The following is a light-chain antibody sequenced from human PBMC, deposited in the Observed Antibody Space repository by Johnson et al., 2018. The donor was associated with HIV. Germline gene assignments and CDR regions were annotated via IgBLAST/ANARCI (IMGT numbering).Light chain of an antibody. J-gene: IGLJ1*01. CDR2: DND. Sequence: QSVLTQPPSVSAAPGQKVTISCFGSDSNIGNNYVSWYQQVPGTAPKLLIYDNDKRPSGIPDRFSGSKSGTSATLGITGLQTGDEADYYCETWDNSLSGYVFGTGTKVIVL. V-gene: IGLV1-51*01. CDR3: ETWDNSLSGYV. CDR1: DSNIGNNY.